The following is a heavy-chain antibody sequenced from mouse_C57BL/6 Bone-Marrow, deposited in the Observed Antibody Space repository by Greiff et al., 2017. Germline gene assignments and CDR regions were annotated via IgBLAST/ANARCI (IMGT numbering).Heavy chain of an antibody. J-gene: IGHJ4*01. V-gene: IGHV1-64*01. CDR1: GYTFTSYW. Sequence: QVQLQQPGAELVKPGASVKLSCKASGYTFTSYWMHWVKQRPGQGLEWIGMIHPNSGSTNYNEKFKSKATLTVDKSSSTAYMPLSSLTSEASAVYYCVYDYDGYAMDYWGQGTSVTVSS. D-gene: IGHD2-4*01. CDR2: IHPNSGST. CDR3: VYDYDGYAMDY.